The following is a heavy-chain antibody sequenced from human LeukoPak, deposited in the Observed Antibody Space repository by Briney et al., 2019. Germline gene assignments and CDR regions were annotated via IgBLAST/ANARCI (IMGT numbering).Heavy chain of an antibody. CDR2: INPSGGST. CDR3: ARDPIVDTAMVMYPTTDY. V-gene: IGHV1-46*01. J-gene: IGHJ4*02. Sequence: ASVKVSCKASGYTFTSYYMHWVRQAPGQGLEWMGIINPSGGSTSYAQKFQGRVTMTRDTSTSTVYMELSSLRSEDTAVYYCARDPIVDTAMVMYPTTDYWGQGTLVTVSS. CDR1: GYTFTSYY. D-gene: IGHD5-18*01.